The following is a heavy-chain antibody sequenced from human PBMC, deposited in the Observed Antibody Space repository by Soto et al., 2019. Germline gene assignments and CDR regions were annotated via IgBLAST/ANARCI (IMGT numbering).Heavy chain of an antibody. D-gene: IGHD6-13*01. V-gene: IGHV1-69*02. CDR3: ARVGGGSSWYPNFDY. CDR2: IIPILGIA. J-gene: IGHJ4*02. Sequence: QVQLVHSGAEVKKPGSSVKVSCKASGGTFSSYTISWVRQAPGQGLEWMGRIIPILGIANYAQKFQGRVTITADKSTSTAYMELSSLRSEDTAVYYCARVGGGSSWYPNFDYWGQGTLVTVSS. CDR1: GGTFSSYT.